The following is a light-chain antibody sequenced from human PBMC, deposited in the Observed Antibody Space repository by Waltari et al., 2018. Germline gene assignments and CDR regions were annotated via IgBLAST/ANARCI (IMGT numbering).Light chain of an antibody. CDR2: AAS. V-gene: IGKV1-39*01. J-gene: IGKJ2*01. CDR1: QSISTY. Sequence: DIQMTQAPSSLSASVGDRVTITCRASQSISTYLNWYQQRPGKAPKLLIYAASSLQSGVPSRFSGTGSETDFTLTISRLEPEDFAVYYCQHYDVLLYTFGQGTKVEI. CDR3: QHYDVLLYT.